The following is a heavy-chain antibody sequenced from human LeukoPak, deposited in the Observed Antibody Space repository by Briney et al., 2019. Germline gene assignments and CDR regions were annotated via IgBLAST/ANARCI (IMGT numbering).Heavy chain of an antibody. CDR1: GSTVSTNY. Sequence: GGSLRLSCAASGSTVSTNYMSWVRQAPGKGLEWVSAISGSGGSTYYADSVKGRFTISRDNAKNSLYLQMNSLRAEDTAVYYCAREVPFDYWGQGTLVTVSS. CDR3: AREVPFDY. V-gene: IGHV3-53*01. CDR2: ISGSGGST. J-gene: IGHJ4*02. D-gene: IGHD4/OR15-4a*01.